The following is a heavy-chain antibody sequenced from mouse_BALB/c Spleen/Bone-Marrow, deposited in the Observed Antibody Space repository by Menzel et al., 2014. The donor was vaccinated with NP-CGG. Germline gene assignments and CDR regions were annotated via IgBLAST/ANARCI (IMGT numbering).Heavy chain of an antibody. J-gene: IGHJ4*01. CDR3: RSYDYAMDY. CDR1: GYTFTSYW. CDR2: IYPGSGST. Sequence: GSELVRPGASVKLSCKASGYTFTSYWMHWVRQRPGQGLEWIGNIYPGSGSTNYDEKFKSKATLTVDTSSSTAYMQLSSLTSEDSAVYYCRSYDYAMDYWGQGTSVTVSS. D-gene: IGHD1-1*01. V-gene: IGHV1S22*01.